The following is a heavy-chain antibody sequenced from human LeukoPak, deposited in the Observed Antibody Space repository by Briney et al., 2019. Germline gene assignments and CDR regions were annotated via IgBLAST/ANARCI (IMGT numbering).Heavy chain of an antibody. J-gene: IGHJ4*02. CDR2: TSPSGGTI. D-gene: IGHD6-13*01. CDR3: ARDSAAVIDY. Sequence: PGGSLRLSCAASGFTFSDYYMSWIRQAPETGLEWLSYTSPSGGTIYYTDSVEGRFTISRDNAKNSLYLQMNSLRAEDTAVYYCARDSAAVIDYWGQGTLVTVSS. CDR1: GFTFSDYY. V-gene: IGHV3-11*01.